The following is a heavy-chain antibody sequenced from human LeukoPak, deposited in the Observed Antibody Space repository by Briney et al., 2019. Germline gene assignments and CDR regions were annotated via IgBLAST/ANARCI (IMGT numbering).Heavy chain of an antibody. CDR2: ISSSSSYI. D-gene: IGHD3-22*01. CDR1: GFSFSSYS. Sequence: GGSLRLSCAASGFSFSSYSMNWVRQAPGKGLEWVSSISSSSSYIYYADSVKGRFTISRENAKNSLYLQMNSLRAEDTAVYYCARAYDSSGYYPNPIDYWGQGTLVTVSS. CDR3: ARAYDSSGYYPNPIDY. V-gene: IGHV3-21*01. J-gene: IGHJ4*02.